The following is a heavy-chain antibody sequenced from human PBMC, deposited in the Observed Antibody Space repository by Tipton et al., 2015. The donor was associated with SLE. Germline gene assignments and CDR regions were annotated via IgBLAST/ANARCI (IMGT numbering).Heavy chain of an antibody. Sequence: TLSLTCTVSGGSISSYYWSWIRQPPGKGLEWIGYIYYSGSTNYNPSLKSRVTISVDTSKNQFSLKLSSVTAADTAVYYCARDQEATTPGAFDIWGQGTMVTVSS. V-gene: IGHV4-59*01. J-gene: IGHJ3*02. D-gene: IGHD5-24*01. CDR3: ARDQEATTPGAFDI. CDR1: GGSISSYY. CDR2: IYYSGST.